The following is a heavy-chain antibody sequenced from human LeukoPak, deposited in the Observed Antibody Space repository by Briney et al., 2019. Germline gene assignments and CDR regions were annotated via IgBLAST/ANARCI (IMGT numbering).Heavy chain of an antibody. D-gene: IGHD5-12*01. J-gene: IGHJ4*02. CDR3: ARAPWLRLGVLNY. CDR1: GFTFSSYA. V-gene: IGHV3-23*01. Sequence: GGSLRLSCAASGFTFSSYAMSWVRQAPGKGLEWVSAISGSGGSTYYADSVKGRFTISRDNSKNTLYLQMNSLRAEDTAVYYCARAPWLRLGVLNYWGQGTLVTVSS. CDR2: ISGSGGST.